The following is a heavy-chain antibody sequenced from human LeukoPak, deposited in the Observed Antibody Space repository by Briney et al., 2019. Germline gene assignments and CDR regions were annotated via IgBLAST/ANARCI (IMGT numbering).Heavy chain of an antibody. J-gene: IGHJ3*02. Sequence: ASVKVSFKASGYTFTSYYMHWVRQAPGQGLEWMGIINPSGGSTSYAQKFQGRVTMTRDMSTSTVYMELSSLRSEDTAVYYCARESAVVVITTDDAFDIWGQGTMVTVSS. CDR2: INPSGGST. CDR1: GYTFTSYY. V-gene: IGHV1-46*01. CDR3: ARESAVVVITTDDAFDI. D-gene: IGHD3-22*01.